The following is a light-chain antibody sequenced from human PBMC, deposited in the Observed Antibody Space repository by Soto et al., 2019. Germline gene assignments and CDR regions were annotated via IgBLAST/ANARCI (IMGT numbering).Light chain of an antibody. CDR1: SSDVGGYDY. J-gene: IGLJ1*01. V-gene: IGLV2-8*01. Sequence: QSVLTQPPSASGSPGQSVTISCTGTSSDVGGYDYVSWYQQHPGKAPKLMIYEVTKRPSGVPDRFSGSKSGNTASLTVSGLQAEDGADYYCSSYAGSNTFVFGTGTKVTV. CDR2: EVT. CDR3: SSYAGSNTFV.